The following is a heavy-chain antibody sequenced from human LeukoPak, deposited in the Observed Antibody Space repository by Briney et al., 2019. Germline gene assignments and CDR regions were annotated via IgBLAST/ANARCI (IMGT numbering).Heavy chain of an antibody. CDR1: GGSISSYY. V-gene: IGHV4-59*01. CDR3: ARHLAAAAGAFDY. J-gene: IGHJ4*02. D-gene: IGHD6-13*01. Sequence: SETLSLTCAVSGGSISSYYWSWIRQPPGKGLEWIGYIYYSGSTNYNPSLKSRVTISVDPSKNQFSLKMNSVTTADTAVYYCARHLAAAAGAFDYWGRGTLVTVSS. CDR2: IYYSGST.